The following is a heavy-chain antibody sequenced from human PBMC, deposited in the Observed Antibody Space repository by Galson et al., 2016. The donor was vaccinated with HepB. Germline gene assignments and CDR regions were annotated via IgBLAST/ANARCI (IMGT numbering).Heavy chain of an antibody. CDR3: ARDYSYGTTWPFFDK. D-gene: IGHD1-14*01. V-gene: IGHV3-30*03. CDR2: ISFDGRKQ. J-gene: IGHJ4*02. Sequence: SLRLSCAVSGFTFSGFDMHWVRQAPGKGPEWVARISFDGRKQDYTSSVKGRFTISRENSGNPLYLQMHNLRAEDTAVYFCARDYSYGTTWPFFDKSGQGTLVTVSS. CDR1: GFTFSGFD.